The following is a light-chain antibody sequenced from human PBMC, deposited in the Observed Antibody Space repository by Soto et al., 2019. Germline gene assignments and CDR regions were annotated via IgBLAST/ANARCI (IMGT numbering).Light chain of an antibody. Sequence: QSALTQPPAASGSPGQSVAISCTGTSSDVGGYNYVSWYQQHPGKAPKLMIDEVNKRPSGVPDRFSGSKSGNTASLTVSGLHAEDEAHYYCSSYAGSSNVFGTGTKVTVL. V-gene: IGLV2-8*01. CDR3: SSYAGSSNV. CDR2: EVN. J-gene: IGLJ1*01. CDR1: SSDVGGYNY.